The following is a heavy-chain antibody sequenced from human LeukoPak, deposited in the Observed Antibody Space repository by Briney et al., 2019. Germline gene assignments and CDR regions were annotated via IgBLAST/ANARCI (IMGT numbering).Heavy chain of an antibody. J-gene: IGHJ4*02. Sequence: PGGSLRLSCAASGFNFSSYGMHWVRQAPGKGLEWVAFIRYDGSNKYYADSVKGRFTISRDNSKNTLYLQMNSLRAEDTAVYYCAKRERSGYDLVDYWGQGTLVTISS. D-gene: IGHD5-12*01. CDR1: GFNFSSYG. CDR2: IRYDGSNK. CDR3: AKRERSGYDLVDY. V-gene: IGHV3-30*02.